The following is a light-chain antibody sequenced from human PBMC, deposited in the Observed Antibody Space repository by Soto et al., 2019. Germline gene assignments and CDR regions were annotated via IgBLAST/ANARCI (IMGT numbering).Light chain of an antibody. Sequence: QSALTQPASVSGSPGQSITISCTGTSNDVGGYNYVSWYQQHPGKVPKLMIYEVSNRPSGVSNRFSGSKSGNTASLTISGLQAEDEADYYCSSYSSSRTLVFGGGTKVTV. J-gene: IGLJ2*01. V-gene: IGLV2-14*01. CDR3: SSYSSSRTLV. CDR1: SNDVGGYNY. CDR2: EVS.